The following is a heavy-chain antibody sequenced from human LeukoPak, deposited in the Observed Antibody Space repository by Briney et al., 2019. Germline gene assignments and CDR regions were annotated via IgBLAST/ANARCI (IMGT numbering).Heavy chain of an antibody. Sequence: SETLSLTCTVSGDSISSSSSHWGWIRQPPGKGLEWIGSIYDSGSTYYNPSLKSRVTISVDTSKNQFSLKLNSVTAADTAMYYCQSRFLEWLLDYWGQGTLVTVSS. V-gene: IGHV4-39*01. J-gene: IGHJ4*02. CDR2: IYDSGST. CDR3: QSRFLEWLLDY. D-gene: IGHD3-3*01. CDR1: GDSISSSSSH.